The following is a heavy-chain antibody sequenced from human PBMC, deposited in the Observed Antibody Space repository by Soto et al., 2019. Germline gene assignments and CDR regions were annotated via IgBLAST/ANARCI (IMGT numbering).Heavy chain of an antibody. CDR2: MIASSGNT. V-gene: IGHV1-8*01. CDR3: ARGVGGSSLNDD. CDR1: GYTFTSYD. D-gene: IGHD6-6*01. J-gene: IGHJ4*02. Sequence: GASVKVSCKASGYTFTSYDINWVRQATGQGLEWIGWMIASSGNTNYAQKFQERVTITRDMSTSTAYMELSSLRSEDTAVYYCARGVGGSSLNDDWGQGTLVTVS.